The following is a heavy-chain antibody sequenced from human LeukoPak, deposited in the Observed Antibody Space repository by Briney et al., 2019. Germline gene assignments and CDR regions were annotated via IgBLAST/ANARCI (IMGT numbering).Heavy chain of an antibody. CDR3: ARELGYCSGGSCERNYYFDY. J-gene: IGHJ4*02. D-gene: IGHD2-15*01. CDR2: INWNGGST. V-gene: IGHV3-20*04. CDR1: GFTFDDYG. Sequence: GGSLRLSCTASGFTFDDYGMSWVRQAPGKGLEWVSGINWNGGSTGYADSVKGRFTISRDNAKNSLYLQMNSLRDEDTALYYCARELGYCSGGSCERNYYFDYWGQGTLVTVSS.